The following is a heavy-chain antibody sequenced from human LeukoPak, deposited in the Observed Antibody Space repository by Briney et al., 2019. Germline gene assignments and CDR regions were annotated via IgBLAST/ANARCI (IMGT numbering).Heavy chain of an antibody. CDR1: GGSFSGYY. D-gene: IGHD1-7*01. J-gene: IGHJ6*04. V-gene: IGHV4-34*01. CDR3: ARGRYNWNYVPYYYYGMDV. CDR2: INHSGST. Sequence: KASETLSLTCAVYGGSFSGYYWSWIRQPPGKGLEWIGEINHSGSTNYNPSLKSRVTISVDTSKNQFSLKLSSVTAADTAVYYCARGRYNWNYVPYYYYGMDVWGKGTTVTVSS.